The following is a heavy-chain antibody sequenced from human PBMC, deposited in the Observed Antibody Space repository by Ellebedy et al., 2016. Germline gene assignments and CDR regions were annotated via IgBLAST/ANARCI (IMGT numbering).Heavy chain of an antibody. CDR1: GGSVATYY. CDR2: VFYGGST. CDR3: ARDVCLYSSSPSFDS. D-gene: IGHD4-11*01. Sequence: SETLSLTXTVSGGSVATYYWTWIRQSPGKGLEWIGYVFYGGSTKYNPSLRSRATISLDPSKNLFSLKLTSVAAADTAVYYCARDVCLYSSSPSFDSWGRGTLVTVSS. J-gene: IGHJ4*02. V-gene: IGHV4-59*02.